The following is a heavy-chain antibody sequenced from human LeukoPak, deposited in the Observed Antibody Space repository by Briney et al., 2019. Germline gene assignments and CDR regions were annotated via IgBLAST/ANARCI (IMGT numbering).Heavy chain of an antibody. CDR1: GDSITSSSYY. CDR3: ARDFLGAGTVGATSGY. V-gene: IGHV4-39*02. D-gene: IGHD1-26*01. Sequence: SETLSLTCTVSGDSITSSSYYWGWIRRPPGKGPEWIGSIYYSGNTYYNPSLKSRVTISVDTSKNQFSLKVNSVTAADTAVYYCARDFLGAGTVGATSGYWGQGTLVTVSS. CDR2: IYYSGNT. J-gene: IGHJ4*02.